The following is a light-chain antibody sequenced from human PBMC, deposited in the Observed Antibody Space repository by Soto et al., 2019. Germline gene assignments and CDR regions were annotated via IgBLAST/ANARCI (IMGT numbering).Light chain of an antibody. V-gene: IGLV2-14*01. CDR3: SSYTSSSTQV. CDR2: DVS. CDR1: SSDVGAYNY. J-gene: IGLJ3*02. Sequence: QSALTQPASVSGSPGQSLTISCTGTSSDVGAYNYVSWYQQHPGKAPKLMIYDVSNRPSGVSNRFSGSKSGNTASLTISGLQTEDEADYYCSSYTSSSTQVFGGGTKLTVL.